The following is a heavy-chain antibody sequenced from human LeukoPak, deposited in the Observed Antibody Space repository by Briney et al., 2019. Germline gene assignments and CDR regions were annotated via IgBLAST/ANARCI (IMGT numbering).Heavy chain of an antibody. CDR3: ARGVVVPAAMRGYYYYYGMDV. CDR2: MKHSGST. Sequence: SETLSLTCAVYGASFNDYYWSWIRQPPGKGLEWIGEMKHSGSTNYNPSLKSRVTISVDTSKNQFSLKLTSVTAADTAVYYCARGVVVPAAMRGYYYYYGMDVWGKGTTVTVSS. D-gene: IGHD2-2*01. J-gene: IGHJ6*04. CDR1: GASFNDYY. V-gene: IGHV4-34*01.